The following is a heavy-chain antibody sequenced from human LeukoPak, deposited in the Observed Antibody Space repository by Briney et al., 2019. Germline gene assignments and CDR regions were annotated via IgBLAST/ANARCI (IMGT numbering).Heavy chain of an antibody. CDR3: AKDRGRGGSYYLDY. Sequence: PGGSLRLSCAASGFTFDDYTMPWVRQAPGKGLEWVSLINWDGGRTYYADSVKGRFTISRDNSKNSLYLQMNSLRTEDTAFYYCAKDRGRGGSYYLDYWGQGTLVTVSS. D-gene: IGHD2-15*01. V-gene: IGHV3-43*01. CDR1: GFTFDDYT. J-gene: IGHJ4*02. CDR2: INWDGGRT.